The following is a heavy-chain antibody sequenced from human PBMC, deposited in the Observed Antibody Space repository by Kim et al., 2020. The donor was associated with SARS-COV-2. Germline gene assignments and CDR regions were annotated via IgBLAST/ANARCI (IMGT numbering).Heavy chain of an antibody. CDR1: GGSISSSSYY. V-gene: IGHV4-39*01. CDR3: ARRRQAAGFDY. Sequence: SETLSLTCTVSGGSISSSSYYWGWIRQPPGKGLEWIGSIYYSGSTYYNPSLKSRVTISVDTSKNQFSLKLSSVTAADTAVYYCARRRQAAGFDYWGQGTLVTVSS. J-gene: IGHJ4*02. D-gene: IGHD6-13*01. CDR2: IYYSGST.